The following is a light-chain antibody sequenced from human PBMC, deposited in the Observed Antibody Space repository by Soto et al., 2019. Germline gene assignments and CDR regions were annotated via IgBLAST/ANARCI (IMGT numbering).Light chain of an antibody. V-gene: IGKV3-20*01. CDR2: GAS. J-gene: IGKJ1*01. Sequence: EIVLTQSPGTLSLSPGERATLSCRASQSVSSNYLAWCQQKPGQAPRLPIYGASSRATGIPDRFSGSGSGTDFTLTISRLEPEDFAVYYCQQYGNSSWTFGQGTKVEIK. CDR3: QQYGNSSWT. CDR1: QSVSSNY.